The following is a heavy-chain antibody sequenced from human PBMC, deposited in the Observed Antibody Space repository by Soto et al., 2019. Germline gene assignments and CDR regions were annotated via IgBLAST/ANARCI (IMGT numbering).Heavy chain of an antibody. CDR2: IYYSGST. J-gene: IGHJ6*03. V-gene: IGHV4-59*01. Sequence: QVQLQESGPGLVKPSETLSLTCTVSGGSISSYYWSWIRQPPGKGLEWIGYIYYSGSTNYNPSLTSRVTISVDTSKNQFSLKLSSVTAADTAVYYCARIRTDYYYYYMDVWGKGTTVTVSS. D-gene: IGHD4-17*01. CDR3: ARIRTDYYYYYMDV. CDR1: GGSISSYY.